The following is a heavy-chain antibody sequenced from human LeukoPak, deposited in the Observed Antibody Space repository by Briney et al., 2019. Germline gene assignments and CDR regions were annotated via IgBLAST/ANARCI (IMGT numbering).Heavy chain of an antibody. D-gene: IGHD3-22*01. V-gene: IGHV4-59*12. J-gene: IGHJ4*02. CDR3: ARGVVVMGFSFDY. Sequence: SSETLSLTCTVSGGSISSYYWSWIRQPPGKGLEWIGYIYYSGSTNYNPSLKSRVTISVDTSKNQFSLKLSSVTAADTAVYYCARGVVVMGFSFDYWGQGTPVTVSS. CDR2: IYYSGST. CDR1: GGSISSYY.